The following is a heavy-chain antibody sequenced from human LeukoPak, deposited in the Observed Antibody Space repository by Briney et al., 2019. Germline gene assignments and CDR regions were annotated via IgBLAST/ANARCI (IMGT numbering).Heavy chain of an antibody. CDR2: ISDSGGST. D-gene: IGHD6-25*01. J-gene: IGHJ4*02. V-gene: IGHV3-23*01. CDR1: GFTFSNYA. CDR3: ARLAATFLDY. Sequence: GGSLRLSCAASGFTFSNYAMSWVRQAPGKGLEWVSVISDSGGSTYYADSVKGRFTISRDNSKNTLYLQMNSLRAEDTAVYYCARLAATFLDYRGQGTLVTVSS.